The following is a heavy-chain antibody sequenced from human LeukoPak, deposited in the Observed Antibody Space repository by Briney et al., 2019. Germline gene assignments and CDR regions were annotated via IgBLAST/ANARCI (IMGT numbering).Heavy chain of an antibody. V-gene: IGHV3-30*04. D-gene: IGHD6-13*01. CDR1: GFAFSSYA. CDR3: APPPEAADFL. Sequence: PGGSLRLSCAASGFAFSSYAMHWVRQAPGKGLEWVAVISYDGRNEYYADSVKGRFTISRDNSKNTLYLQMNSLRAEDTAVYYCAPPPEAADFLWGQGTLVTVSS. CDR2: ISYDGRNE. J-gene: IGHJ4*02.